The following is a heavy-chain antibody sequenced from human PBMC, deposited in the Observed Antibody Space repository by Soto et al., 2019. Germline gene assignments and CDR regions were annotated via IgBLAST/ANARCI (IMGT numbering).Heavy chain of an antibody. D-gene: IGHD3-22*01. J-gene: IGHJ4*02. CDR2: ISYSGST. CDR3: ARRHFDDSGYFDY. V-gene: IGHV4-39*01. CDR1: GVSISTTAYY. Sequence: QLQLLESGPGLVKPSETLSLTCTVSGVSISTTAYYWGWIRQPPGKGLDWIGIISYSGSTYYNPSPKGRFTISVDTSKNQFSLKQSSVTAADTAVYYCARRHFDDSGYFDYWGQGTLVTASS.